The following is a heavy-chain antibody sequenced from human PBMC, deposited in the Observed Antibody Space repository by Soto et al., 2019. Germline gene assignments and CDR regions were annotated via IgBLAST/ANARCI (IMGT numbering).Heavy chain of an antibody. Sequence: TLCLLYAISGDSVSIKSAAGKWSRQSPSRGLEWLGSPYYRSKWYNYYAVPVNSRITITPDTSKNQFSLQLTSVTPEDTAVYYCARVTGTTMGIDYWGHGTLVTVSS. CDR1: GDSVSIKSAA. J-gene: IGHJ4*01. CDR3: ARVTGTTMGIDY. CDR2: PYYRSKWYN. V-gene: IGHV6-1*01. D-gene: IGHD1-7*01.